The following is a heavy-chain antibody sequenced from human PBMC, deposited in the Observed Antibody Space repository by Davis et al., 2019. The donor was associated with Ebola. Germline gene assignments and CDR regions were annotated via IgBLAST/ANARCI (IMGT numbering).Heavy chain of an antibody. V-gene: IGHV3-30*02. CDR2: IWYDGSNK. J-gene: IGHJ4*02. CDR3: ATEGKGWSLFPPYDY. CDR1: GFTFSSYG. Sequence: GGSLRLSCAASGFTFSSYGMHWVRQAPGKGLEWVAVIWYDGSNKYYADSVKGRFTISRGNSKNMLFLQMNSLRAEDTAVYYCATEGKGWSLFPPYDYWGQGTLVTVSS. D-gene: IGHD6-19*01.